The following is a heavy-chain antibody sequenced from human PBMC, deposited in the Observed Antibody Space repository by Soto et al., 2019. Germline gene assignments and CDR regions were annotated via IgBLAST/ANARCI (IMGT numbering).Heavy chain of an antibody. J-gene: IGHJ3*01. CDR2: VNPSNGNT. Sequence: ASVKVSCKTSGYTFLNYAIHWVRQAPGQGLEWMGWVNPSNGNTKYSENFQARLSLTRDTSASTAYMELSSLRSGDTAVYYCARRLSAFDVWGQGTLVT. CDR1: GYTFLNYA. V-gene: IGHV1-3*01. CDR3: ARRLSAFDV.